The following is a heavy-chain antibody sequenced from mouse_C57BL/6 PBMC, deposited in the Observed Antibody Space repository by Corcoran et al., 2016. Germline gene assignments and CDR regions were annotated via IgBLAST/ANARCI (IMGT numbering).Heavy chain of an antibody. CDR3: ARYRVEDYAMDY. CDR2: IYPGDGDT. D-gene: IGHD2-14*01. Sequence: QVQLQQSGAELVKPGASVKISCKASGYAFSSYWMNWVKQRPGKGLEWIGQIYPGDGDTNYNGKFKGKATLTADKSSSTAYMQLSSLTSEDSAVYFCARYRVEDYAMDYWGQGTSVTVSS. CDR1: GYAFSSYW. V-gene: IGHV1-80*01. J-gene: IGHJ4*01.